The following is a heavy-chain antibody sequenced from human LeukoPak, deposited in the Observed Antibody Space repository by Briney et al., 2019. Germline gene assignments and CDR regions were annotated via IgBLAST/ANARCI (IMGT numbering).Heavy chain of an antibody. CDR1: GFTFSIYV. D-gene: IGHD3/OR15-3a*01. V-gene: IGHV3-23*01. CDR3: ARDFPDWSDASGI. J-gene: IGHJ3*02. CDR2: LSGRGGNS. Sequence: GGSLRLSCAASGFTFSIYVMSWVRQAPGKGLEWVSTLSGRGGNSYYADSVKGRFTISRDNSKNMLFLQMNSLRADDTAIYFCARDFPDWSDASGIWGQGTMVTVSS.